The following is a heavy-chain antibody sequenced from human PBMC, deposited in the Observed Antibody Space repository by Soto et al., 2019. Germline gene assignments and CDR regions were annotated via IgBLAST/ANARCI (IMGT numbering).Heavy chain of an antibody. V-gene: IGHV3-7*04. CDR1: GFTFSRYW. Sequence: GGSLRLSCAASGFTFSRYWMSWVRQAPGKGLEWVANIKEDGSQKWYVDSVKGRFTISRDNAKNSLYLQINSLRAEDTAVYYCARGDDYDSSGPFSDAFDIWGQGTMVTVSS. J-gene: IGHJ3*02. CDR3: ARGDDYDSSGPFSDAFDI. CDR2: IKEDGSQK. D-gene: IGHD3-22*01.